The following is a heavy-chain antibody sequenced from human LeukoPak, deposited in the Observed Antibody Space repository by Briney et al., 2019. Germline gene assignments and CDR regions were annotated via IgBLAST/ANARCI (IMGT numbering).Heavy chain of an antibody. CDR3: ARGPTMTLDI. CDR2: ISSSGSTI. J-gene: IGHJ3*02. CDR1: GFTFSSYE. Sequence: GGSLRLSCAASGFTFSSYEMNWVRQAPGKGLEWVSYISSSGSTIYYADSVKGRFTISRDNAKNSLYLQMNSLRAEDTAVYYCARGPTMTLDIWGQGTMVTVSS. D-gene: IGHD3-22*01. V-gene: IGHV3-48*03.